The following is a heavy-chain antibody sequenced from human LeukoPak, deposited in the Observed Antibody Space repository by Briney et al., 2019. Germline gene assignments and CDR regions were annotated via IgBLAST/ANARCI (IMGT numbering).Heavy chain of an antibody. D-gene: IGHD3-10*01. V-gene: IGHV3-30-3*01. CDR3: ASWAGYYGSGSYRDTFDY. J-gene: IGHJ4*02. CDR1: GFTFSSYA. Sequence: GGSLRLSCAASGFTFSSYAMHWVRQAPGKGLEWVAVISYDGSNKYYADSVKGRFTISRDNSKNTLYLQTNSLRAEDTAVYYCASWAGYYGSGSYRDTFDYWGQGTLVTVSS. CDR2: ISYDGSNK.